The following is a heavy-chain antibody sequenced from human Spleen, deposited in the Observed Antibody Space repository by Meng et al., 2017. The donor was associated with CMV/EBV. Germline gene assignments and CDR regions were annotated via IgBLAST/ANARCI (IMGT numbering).Heavy chain of an antibody. CDR3: ARDQEGLWWYRNRIQLFDY. CDR1: GFTFNTFG. Sequence: GGSLRLSCAASGFTFNTFGMNWVRQAPGKGLEWVASITSSNGYIYYADSVKGRFTISRDNAKNSLYLQMNSLRAEDTAVYYCARDQEGLWWYRNRIQLFDYWGQGTLVTVSS. J-gene: IGHJ4*02. CDR2: ITSSNGYI. D-gene: IGHD3-3*01. V-gene: IGHV3-21*01.